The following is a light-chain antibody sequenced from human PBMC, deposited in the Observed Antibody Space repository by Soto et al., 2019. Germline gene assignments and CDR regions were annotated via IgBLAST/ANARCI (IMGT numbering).Light chain of an antibody. V-gene: IGKV1-5*01. CDR1: QSISSW. CDR2: AAS. CDR3: QQYNSYPWT. Sequence: DIQMTQSPSTLSGSVGDRVTITCRASQSISSWLAWYQQTPGKAPKLLIYAASSLESGVPSRFSGSGSGTEFTLTISSLQPDDFATYYCQQYNSYPWTFGQGTKVDIK. J-gene: IGKJ1*01.